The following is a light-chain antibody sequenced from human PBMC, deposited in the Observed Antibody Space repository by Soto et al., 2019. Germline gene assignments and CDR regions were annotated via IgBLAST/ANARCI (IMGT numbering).Light chain of an antibody. J-gene: IGLJ1*01. V-gene: IGLV2-14*01. CDR3: FVYTSIGSYV. CDR1: SSDVGNYKY. CDR2: EVS. Sequence: QSALTQPASVSGAPGQSITISCTGTSSDVGNYKYVSWYQQHLGKVPKLMIYEVSNRPSGVSNRFSGSKSGNTAVPTISGLQVEDQTDYYCFVYTSIGSYVFGTGTMVIVL.